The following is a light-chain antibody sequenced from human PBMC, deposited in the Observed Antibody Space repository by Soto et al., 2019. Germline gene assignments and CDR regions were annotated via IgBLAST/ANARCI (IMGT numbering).Light chain of an antibody. CDR1: QSVLYSADGNNY. CDR2: WAS. V-gene: IGKV4-1*01. J-gene: IGKJ1*01. Sequence: DIVMSQSPDSLAVSLGERATINCKSSQSVLYSADGNNYLAWYQQKQGQPPKLLIYWASNRESGVPDRFSGSGSETDFTLTISSLQAEDVAVYYCHQYYSTPWTFGQGTKVEIK. CDR3: HQYYSTPWT.